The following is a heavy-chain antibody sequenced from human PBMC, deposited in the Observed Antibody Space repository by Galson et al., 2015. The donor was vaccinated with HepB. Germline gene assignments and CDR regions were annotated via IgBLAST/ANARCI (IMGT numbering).Heavy chain of an antibody. J-gene: IGHJ4*02. CDR2: IRYDGSNK. CDR3: ANSHDYYGSGSLDY. CDR1: GFTFSSYG. Sequence: SLRLSCAASGFTFSSYGMHWVRQAPGKGLEWVAFIRYDGSNKYYADSVKGRFTISRDNSKNTLYLQMNSLRAEDTAVYYCANSHDYYGSGSLDYWGQGTLVTVSS. V-gene: IGHV3-30*02. D-gene: IGHD3-10*01.